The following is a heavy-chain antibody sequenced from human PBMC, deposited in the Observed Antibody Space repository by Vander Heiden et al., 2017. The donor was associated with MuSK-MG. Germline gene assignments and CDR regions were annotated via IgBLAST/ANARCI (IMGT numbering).Heavy chain of an antibody. Sequence: EVQLVESGGGLVKPGGPLRLSCEASGFPFSSYSMNWVRQAPGKGLEWVSSISSSSSYIYYADAGKGRFTISRDNAKNSLYLQMNRMSAEDTAVYYCARRRRPNEPYFDYWLQGTLVTVSS. CDR2: ISSSSSYI. V-gene: IGHV3-21*01. CDR3: ARRRRPNEPYFDY. CDR1: GFPFSSYS. D-gene: IGHD1-1*01. J-gene: IGHJ4*02.